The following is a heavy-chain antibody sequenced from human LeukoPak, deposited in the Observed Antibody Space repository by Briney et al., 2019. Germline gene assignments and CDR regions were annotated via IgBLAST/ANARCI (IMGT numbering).Heavy chain of an antibody. Sequence: GGSLRLSCAASGFTFSSYAMHWVRQAPGKGLEWVAVISYDGSNKYYADSVRGRFTISRDNSKNTLYLQMNSLRAEDTAVYYCARDIGGSDAFDIWGQGTMVTVSS. CDR1: GFTFSSYA. J-gene: IGHJ3*02. V-gene: IGHV3-30-3*01. CDR2: ISYDGSNK. D-gene: IGHD3-16*01. CDR3: ARDIGGSDAFDI.